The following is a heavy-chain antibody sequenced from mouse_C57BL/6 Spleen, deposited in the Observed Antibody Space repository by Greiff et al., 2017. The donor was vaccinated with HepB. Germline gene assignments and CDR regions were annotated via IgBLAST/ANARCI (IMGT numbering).Heavy chain of an antibody. CDR3: AREGGAYFAY. CDR1: GFTFSSYA. D-gene: IGHD2-10*01. J-gene: IGHJ3*01. V-gene: IGHV5-4*01. CDR2: ISDGGSYN. Sequence: EVKLVESGGGLVKPGGSLKLSCAASGFTFSSYAMSWVRQTPEKRLEWVATISDGGSYNYYPDNVKGRFTISRYNAKNNLYMQMRHLKSEDTDLYYGAREGGAYFAYWGQGTLVTVSA.